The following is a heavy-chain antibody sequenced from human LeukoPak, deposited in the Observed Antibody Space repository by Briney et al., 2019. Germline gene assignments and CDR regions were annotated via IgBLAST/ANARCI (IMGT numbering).Heavy chain of an antibody. J-gene: IGHJ4*02. Sequence: PGGSLRLSCAASGFTFSSYWMHWVRQVPGKGLVWVSRINSDGSSTSYADSVKGRFTISRDNAKNTLYLQMNGLRAEDTAVYYCGLSVVVPAASLDYWGQGTLVTVSS. CDR3: GLSVVVPAASLDY. V-gene: IGHV3-74*01. D-gene: IGHD2-2*01. CDR2: INSDGSST. CDR1: GFTFSSYW.